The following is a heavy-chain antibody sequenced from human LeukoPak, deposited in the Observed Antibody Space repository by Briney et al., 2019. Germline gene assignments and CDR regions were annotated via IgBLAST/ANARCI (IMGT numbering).Heavy chain of an antibody. Sequence: SDTLSLTCTVSAGSISSSYWSWIRQPPGKGLEWIGYTYYSGSTNYNPSLKSRVTISVDTSKNQFSLKLNSVTAADTAVYYCARQGPLTTAVTTRTNPFDYWGQGTLVTVSS. D-gene: IGHD4-11*01. J-gene: IGHJ4*02. V-gene: IGHV4-59*08. CDR2: TYYSGST. CDR3: ARQGPLTTAVTTRTNPFDY. CDR1: AGSISSSY.